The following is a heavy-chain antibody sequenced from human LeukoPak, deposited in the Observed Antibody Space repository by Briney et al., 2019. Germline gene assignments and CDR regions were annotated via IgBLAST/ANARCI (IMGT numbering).Heavy chain of an antibody. CDR3: AGGISMVRGADY. CDR2: IKQDGSEK. Sequence: GGSLRLSCAASGFTVSFNYMTWVRQAPGKGLEWVANIKQDGSEKNYVDSVKGRFTISRDNAKNSLYLQMNTLSADDTAVYFCAGGISMVRGADYWGQGTLVTVSS. V-gene: IGHV3-7*04. D-gene: IGHD3-10*01. J-gene: IGHJ4*02. CDR1: GFTVSFNY.